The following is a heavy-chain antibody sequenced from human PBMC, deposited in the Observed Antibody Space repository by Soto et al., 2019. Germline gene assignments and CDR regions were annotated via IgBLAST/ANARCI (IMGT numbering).Heavy chain of an antibody. J-gene: IGHJ4*02. V-gene: IGHV1-18*01. CDR2: ISANNDNT. CDR3: ARGTYFDY. CDR1: GYTLNTYG. Sequence: QVQLVQSGAEVKKPGASVKVSCKASGYTLNTYGITWVRQAPGQGLEWMGWISANNDNTNYPQKLQGRVTMTTDTSTRAAYMELRSLTSDDTAVYYCARGTYFDYWGQGTLVTVSS.